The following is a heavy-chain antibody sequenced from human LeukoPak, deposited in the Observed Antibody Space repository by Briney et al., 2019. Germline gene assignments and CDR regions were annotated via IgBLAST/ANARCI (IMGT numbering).Heavy chain of an antibody. V-gene: IGHV7-4-1*02. J-gene: IGHJ4*02. Sequence: ASVKVSCKASGYTFTSYAMNWVRQAPGQGLEWMGWINTNTGNPTYAQGFTGRFVFSPDTSVSTAYLQISSLKAEDTAVYYCARGFQGGSSQLFDYWGQGTLVTVSS. CDR2: INTNTGNP. CDR3: ARGFQGGSSQLFDY. CDR1: GYTFTSYA. D-gene: IGHD1-26*01.